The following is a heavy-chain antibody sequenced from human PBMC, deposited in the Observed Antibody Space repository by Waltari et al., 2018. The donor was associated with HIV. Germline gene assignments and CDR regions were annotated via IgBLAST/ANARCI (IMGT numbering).Heavy chain of an antibody. CDR3: ARDPVTMIVRAPFFDY. CDR2: INPSGGST. D-gene: IGHD3-22*01. V-gene: IGHV1-46*01. Sequence: QVQLVQSGAEVKKPGASVKVSCKASGYTFTSYYMHWVRQAPGQGLEWMGIINPSGGSTSYAQKFQGRVTMTRDTSTSTVYMELSSLRSEDTAVYYCARDPVTMIVRAPFFDYWGQGTLVTVSS. CDR1: GYTFTSYY. J-gene: IGHJ4*02.